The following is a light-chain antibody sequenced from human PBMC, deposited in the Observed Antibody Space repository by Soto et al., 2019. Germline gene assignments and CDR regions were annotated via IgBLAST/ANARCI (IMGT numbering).Light chain of an antibody. J-gene: IGLJ2*01. V-gene: IGLV1-44*01. CDR2: SNS. CDR3: STWDDSLNGLI. Sequence: QLVLAQSPSASGTPGQTVTISCSGGSSNIKTNGVSWYQQVPGAAPKLLIYSNSQRPSGAPDRFSGSKSGTSASLAISGLQSEDEATYHCSTWDDSLNGLIFGGGTKLTVL. CDR1: SSNIKTNG.